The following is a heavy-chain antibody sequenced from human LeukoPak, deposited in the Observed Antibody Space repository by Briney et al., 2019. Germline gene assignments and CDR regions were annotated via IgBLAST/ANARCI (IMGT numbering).Heavy chain of an antibody. Sequence: EASVKVSCKASGYTFTGYYMHWVRQAPGQGLEWMGWINPNSGGTKFAQKFQGRVTMTRDTSISTAYMELRSLRSDDTAVYYCARDQGPTVSQVGMDVWGKGTTVTVSS. CDR2: INPNSGGT. CDR1: GYTFTGYY. V-gene: IGHV1-2*02. D-gene: IGHD4-11*01. J-gene: IGHJ6*03. CDR3: ARDQGPTVSQVGMDV.